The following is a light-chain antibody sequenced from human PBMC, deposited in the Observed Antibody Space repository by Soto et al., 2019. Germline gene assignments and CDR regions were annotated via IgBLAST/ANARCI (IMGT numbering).Light chain of an antibody. J-gene: IGKJ2*01. CDR3: QQSYNTPYT. CDR1: QTITKY. CDR2: ESS. Sequence: EIVLTQSPATLSLSPGDGATLSCRASQTITKYLAWYQQKPGQAPRLLIYESSERASGVPSRFSGGGNGTDFTLTISGLQPEDLGTYYCQQSYNTPYTFGQGTKLQIK. V-gene: IGKV3-11*01.